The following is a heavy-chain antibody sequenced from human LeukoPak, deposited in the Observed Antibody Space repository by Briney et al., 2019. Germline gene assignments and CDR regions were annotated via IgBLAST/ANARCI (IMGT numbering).Heavy chain of an antibody. CDR2: IYSGGRT. Sequence: PGGSLTHSCPASGFTDISNYKRWVRPPRGKGLAWVSVIYSGGRTYYADSVKGRFTISRDNSKNTLYLQMNSLRAEDTAVYYCARSGYSGYAPYYYYYMDVWGKGTTVTVSS. J-gene: IGHJ6*03. CDR1: GFTDISNY. V-gene: IGHV3-53*01. CDR3: ARSGYSGYAPYYYYYMDV. D-gene: IGHD5-12*01.